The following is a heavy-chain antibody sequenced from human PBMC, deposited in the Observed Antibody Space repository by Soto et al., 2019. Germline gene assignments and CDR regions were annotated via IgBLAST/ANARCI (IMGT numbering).Heavy chain of an antibody. V-gene: IGHV4-31*03. CDR1: GGSISSGGYY. Sequence: QVQLQESGPGLVKPSQTLSLTCTVSGGSISSGGYYWSWLRQHPGKGLEWIGYIYYSGSTYYNPSLKSRVTISVDTSKNQFSLKLSSVTAADTAVYYCARDLGEFKTTGVRGWFDPWGQGTLVTVSS. CDR3: ARDLGEFKTTGVRGWFDP. CDR2: IYYSGST. D-gene: IGHD4-4*01. J-gene: IGHJ5*02.